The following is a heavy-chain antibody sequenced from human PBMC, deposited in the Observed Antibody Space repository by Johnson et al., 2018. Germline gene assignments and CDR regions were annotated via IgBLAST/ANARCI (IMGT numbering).Heavy chain of an antibody. J-gene: IGHJ3*01. V-gene: IGHV3-74*01. CDR2: INRDGSTT. CDR3: TRDWNNAYDV. D-gene: IGHD1-1*01. CDR1: GFTFSSYW. Sequence: VQLQESGGGLVHTGGSLRLSCAASGFTFSSYWMHWVRQAPGQGLVWVSRINRDGSTTSYADSVKGRFTISRDNAKNTMYLQMNGLRAEDMATYYCTRDWNNAYDVWGQGTMVAVSS.